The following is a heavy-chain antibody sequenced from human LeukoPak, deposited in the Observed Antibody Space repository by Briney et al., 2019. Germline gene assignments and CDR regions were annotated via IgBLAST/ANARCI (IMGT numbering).Heavy chain of an antibody. V-gene: IGHV4-39*07. D-gene: IGHD3-22*01. J-gene: IGHJ4*02. Sequence: SETLSLTCTVSGGSISSSGYYWGWIRQPPGKGLEWIGTIYYSGITYYTPSLQSRVTISVDTSKNQFSLKLSSVTAADTAVYYCARVGNHYESSGYPYYFDYWGQGTLVTVSS. CDR2: IYYSGIT. CDR3: ARVGNHYESSGYPYYFDY. CDR1: GGSISSSGYY.